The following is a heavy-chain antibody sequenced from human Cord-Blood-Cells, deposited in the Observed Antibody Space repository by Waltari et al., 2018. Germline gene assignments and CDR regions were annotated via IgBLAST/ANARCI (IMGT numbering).Heavy chain of an antibody. CDR3: ARQILGYCSSTSCYVDAFDI. V-gene: IGHV4-39*01. CDR1: GCSISSSSYY. CDR2: IYYSGST. J-gene: IGHJ3*02. Sequence: QLQLQESGPGLVKPSETLSLTCTVSGCSISSSSYYWGWIRQPPGKGLEWIGSIYYSGSTYYNPSLKSRVTISVDTSKNQFSLKLSSVTAADTAVYYCARQILGYCSSTSCYVDAFDIWGQGTMVTVSS. D-gene: IGHD2-2*01.